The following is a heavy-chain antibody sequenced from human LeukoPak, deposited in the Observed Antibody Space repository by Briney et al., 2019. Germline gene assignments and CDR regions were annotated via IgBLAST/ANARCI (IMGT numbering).Heavy chain of an antibody. CDR3: AKAGWEVSSSRHTYYFDC. V-gene: IGHV3-23*01. CDR1: GFTFSSYA. D-gene: IGHD5/OR15-5a*01. CDR2: ITASGTNT. Sequence: GGSLRLSCAASGFTFSSYAMGWVRQAPGKGPEWVAAITASGTNTYYAGSVKGRFTISRDSSKNTLYLQLNSLRGEDTAVYYCAKAGWEVSSSRHTYYFDCWGQGTLVTVSS. J-gene: IGHJ4*02.